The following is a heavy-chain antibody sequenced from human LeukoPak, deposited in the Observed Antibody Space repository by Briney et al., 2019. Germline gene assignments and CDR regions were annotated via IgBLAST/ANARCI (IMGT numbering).Heavy chain of an antibody. V-gene: IGHV3-74*01. Sequence: PGGSLILSCAASGFTFTSYWMHWVRQAPGKGLVWVSRVNSDGSSTTYADSVKGRFTISRDNAKNTLYLQMNSLRAEDTAVYYCARGRYYGMDVWGQGTTVTVSS. CDR2: VNSDGSST. J-gene: IGHJ6*02. CDR1: GFTFTSYW. CDR3: ARGRYYGMDV.